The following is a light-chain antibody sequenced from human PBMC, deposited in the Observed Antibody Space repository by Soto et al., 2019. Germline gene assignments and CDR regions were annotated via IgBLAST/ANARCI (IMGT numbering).Light chain of an antibody. V-gene: IGKV1-39*01. CDR3: QQSYSTPYT. CDR2: AAS. J-gene: IGKJ2*01. Sequence: DFQMTQSPSTLSASVGDSVTITCRASQSIHTWLAWYQQKPGRTPKLLIYAASSLQSGVPSRFSGSGSGTDFTLTISSLQPEDFATYYCQQSYSTPYTFGQGTKLEIK. CDR1: QSIHTW.